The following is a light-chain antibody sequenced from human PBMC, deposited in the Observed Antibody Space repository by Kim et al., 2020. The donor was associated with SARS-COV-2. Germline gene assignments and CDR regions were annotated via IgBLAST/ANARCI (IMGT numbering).Light chain of an antibody. V-gene: IGKV3-20*01. CDR3: QQYSSSPTT. J-gene: IGKJ3*01. Sequence: EIVLTQSPGTLSLSPGERATLSCRASQSVSSSYLAWYQQKPGQAPRLLIYGASSRATGIPARFSGSGSGTDFTLTISRLEPEDFAVYYCQQYSSSPTTFGPGTKVDIK. CDR2: GAS. CDR1: QSVSSSY.